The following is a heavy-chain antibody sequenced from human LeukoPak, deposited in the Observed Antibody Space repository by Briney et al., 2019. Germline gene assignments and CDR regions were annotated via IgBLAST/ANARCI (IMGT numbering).Heavy chain of an antibody. CDR2: IIVGSGAT. Sequence: ASVKVSCKASGFTSTNFAVQWVRQARGQRLEWKGWIIVGSGATKCAQDFQERVTITRDLSTSTLYMELRSLTSEDTAVYYCAADLSNPRMGASYLDSWGQGTLVTVSS. J-gene: IGHJ4*02. D-gene: IGHD3-16*01. CDR1: GFTSTNFA. V-gene: IGHV1-58*01. CDR3: AADLSNPRMGASYLDS.